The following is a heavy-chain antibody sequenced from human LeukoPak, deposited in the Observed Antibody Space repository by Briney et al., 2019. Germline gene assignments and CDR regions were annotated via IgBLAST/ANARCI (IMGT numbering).Heavy chain of an antibody. J-gene: IGHJ4*02. CDR3: AKERGHSKPFNY. CDR1: GFIFSYYG. V-gene: IGHV3-23*01. Sequence: PGGSLRLSCEVSGFIFSYYGMNWVRQAPGKGLVWVSAISDSGDATYYADSVKGRFTISRDNSKSTLYLQMNNLRAEDTALYYCAKERGHSKPFNYWGQGTLVTVSS. D-gene: IGHD4-23*01. CDR2: ISDSGDAT.